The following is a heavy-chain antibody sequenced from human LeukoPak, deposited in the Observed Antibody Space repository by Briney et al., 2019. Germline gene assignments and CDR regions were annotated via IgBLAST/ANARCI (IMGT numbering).Heavy chain of an antibody. Sequence: ASVTVSCKASGGTFSSYAISWVRQAPGQGLEWMGWISAYNGNTNYAQKLQGRVTMTTDTSTSTAYMELRSLRSDDTAVYYCARVMITHFDYWGQGTLVTVSS. CDR2: ISAYNGNT. V-gene: IGHV1-18*01. D-gene: IGHD1-14*01. CDR1: GGTFSSYA. J-gene: IGHJ4*02. CDR3: ARVMITHFDY.